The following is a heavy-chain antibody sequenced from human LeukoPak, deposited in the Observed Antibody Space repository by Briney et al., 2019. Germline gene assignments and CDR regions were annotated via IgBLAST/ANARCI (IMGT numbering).Heavy chain of an antibody. V-gene: IGHV4-30-2*01. D-gene: IGHD3-16*01. J-gene: IGHJ6*03. Sequence: SETLALTCAVSGGSISSGGYYWSWIRQPPGKGLEWIGYIYHSGSTYYNPSLKSRVTISVDRSKNQFSLKLSSVTAADTAVYYSARDYTQKISYYMDVWGKGTTVTVSS. CDR2: IYHSGST. CDR3: ARDYTQKISYYMDV. CDR1: GGSISSGGYY.